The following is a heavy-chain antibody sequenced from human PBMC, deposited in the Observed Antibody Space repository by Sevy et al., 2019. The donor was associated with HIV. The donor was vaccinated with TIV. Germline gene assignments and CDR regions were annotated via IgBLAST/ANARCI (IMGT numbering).Heavy chain of an antibody. J-gene: IGHJ4*02. Sequence: SETLSLTCNVSGGSITSLYWNWIRQPPGKGLEWIANIYYNGHINYNPALKSRVTLSLDTSKNQFSLRLSSVTAADTAMYYCAGENAWGRCYSWGQGTLVTVSS. CDR1: GGSITSLY. CDR2: IYYNGHI. V-gene: IGHV4-59*08. CDR3: AGENAWGRCYS. D-gene: IGHD1-26*01.